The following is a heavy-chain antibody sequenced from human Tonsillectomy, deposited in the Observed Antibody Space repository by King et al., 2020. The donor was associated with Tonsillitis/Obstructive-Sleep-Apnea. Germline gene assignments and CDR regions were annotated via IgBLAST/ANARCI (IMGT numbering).Heavy chain of an antibody. Sequence: VQLVESGGGLVQPGGSLRVSCAASGFTFSSYSMNWVRQAPGKGLEWVSYISSSGSTIFYADSVNGRFTISRDNANNSLYLQMNSLRDEDTAVYYCARLGLQGVITDSWGQGILVTVSS. J-gene: IGHJ4*02. CDR1: GFTFSSYS. CDR3: ARLGLQGVITDS. V-gene: IGHV3-48*02. CDR2: ISSSGSTI. D-gene: IGHD3-10*01.